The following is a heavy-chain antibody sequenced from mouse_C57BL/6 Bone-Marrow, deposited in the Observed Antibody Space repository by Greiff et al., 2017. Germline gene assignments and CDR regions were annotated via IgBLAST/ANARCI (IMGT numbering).Heavy chain of an antibody. CDR1: GYSFTSYY. CDR3: ASPSYDYDGAWFAY. D-gene: IGHD2-4*01. V-gene: IGHV1-66*01. J-gene: IGHJ3*01. CDR2: IHPGSGNT. Sequence: VQLQQSGPELVKPGASVKISCKASGYSFTSYYIHWVKQRPGKGLEWIGRIHPGSGNTKYNEKFKGKATLTADTSSSTVYMQISSLTSEAYAVSYCASPSYDYDGAWFAYWGQGTLVTVSA.